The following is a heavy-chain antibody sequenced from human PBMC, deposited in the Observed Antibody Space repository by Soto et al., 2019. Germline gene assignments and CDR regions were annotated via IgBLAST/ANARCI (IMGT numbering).Heavy chain of an antibody. Sequence: GGSLRLSCAASGFTFSTYAMSWVRQPPGKGLEWVSATSGSGGSTYYADSVKGWFTISRDNSKNTLYLQMNSLRAEDTAVYYCAKEGGYSSSLYYYYYGMDVWGQGTTVTVSS. CDR1: GFTFSTYA. J-gene: IGHJ6*02. CDR2: TSGSGGST. D-gene: IGHD6-13*01. V-gene: IGHV3-23*01. CDR3: AKEGGYSSSLYYYYYGMDV.